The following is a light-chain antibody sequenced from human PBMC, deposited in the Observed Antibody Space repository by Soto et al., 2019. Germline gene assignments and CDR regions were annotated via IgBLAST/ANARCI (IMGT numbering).Light chain of an antibody. J-gene: IGLJ2*01. Sequence: QSVLTQPPSASGTPGQRVTISCSGSSSNIGSNTVNWYQQLPGTAPKLLIYSNNQQPSGVPDRFSGSKSGTSASLPISGLQSEDEADYYCAAWDDSLNGPVFGGGTKLTVL. CDR1: SSNIGSNT. V-gene: IGLV1-44*01. CDR2: SNN. CDR3: AAWDDSLNGPV.